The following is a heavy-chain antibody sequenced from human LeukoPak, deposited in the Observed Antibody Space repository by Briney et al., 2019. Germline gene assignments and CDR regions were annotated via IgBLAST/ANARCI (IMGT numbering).Heavy chain of an antibody. CDR3: ARRYDILTGPNWFDP. D-gene: IGHD3-9*01. CDR2: IDPSDSYT. CDR1: GSSFTSYW. Sequence: GESLRISCKGSGSSFTSYWISWVRQMPGKGPEWMERIDPSDSYTNYSPSFQGHVTISADKSISTAYLQWSSLKASDTAMYYCARRYDILTGPNWFDPWDQGTLVTVSS. J-gene: IGHJ5*02. V-gene: IGHV5-10-1*01.